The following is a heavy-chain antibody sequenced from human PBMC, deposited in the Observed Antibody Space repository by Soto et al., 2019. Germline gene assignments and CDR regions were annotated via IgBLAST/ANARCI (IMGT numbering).Heavy chain of an antibody. Sequence: GSLRLSCAASGFTFSSYGMHWVRQAPGKGLEWVAVIWYDGSNKYYADSVKGRFTISRDDSKNTLYLQMNSLRAEDTAVYYCARAHTVTTDYYGMDVWGQGTTVTVSS. J-gene: IGHJ6*02. D-gene: IGHD4-17*01. CDR3: ARAHTVTTDYYGMDV. V-gene: IGHV3-33*01. CDR2: IWYDGSNK. CDR1: GFTFSSYG.